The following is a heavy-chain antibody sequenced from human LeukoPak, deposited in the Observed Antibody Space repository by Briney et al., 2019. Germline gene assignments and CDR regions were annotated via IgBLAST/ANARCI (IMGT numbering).Heavy chain of an antibody. CDR3: ARAPKYSGSSLDY. J-gene: IGHJ4*02. CDR2: IYSGGST. D-gene: IGHD1-26*01. CDR1: GFTVSSNY. V-gene: IGHV3-53*01. Sequence: GGSLRLSCAASGFTVSSNYMSRVRQAPGKGLEWVSVIYSGGSTYYADSVKGRFTISRDNSKNTLYLQMNSLRAEDTAVYYCARAPKYSGSSLDYWGQGTLVTVSS.